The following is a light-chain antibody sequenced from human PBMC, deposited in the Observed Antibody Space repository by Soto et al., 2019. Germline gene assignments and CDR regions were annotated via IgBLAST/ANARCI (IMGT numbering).Light chain of an antibody. V-gene: IGKV1-6*02. J-gene: IGKJ1*01. CDR2: AAS. CDR3: LQDHNYPWT. Sequence: IQMTQSPSSLSVSVTDRVTITCRASQDIGNDLGWYQQRPGEAPELLLYAASTLRSGVPSRFSGSGSGTQFALTINNLQPEDSATYFCLQDHNYPWTFGQGTKVDIK. CDR1: QDIGND.